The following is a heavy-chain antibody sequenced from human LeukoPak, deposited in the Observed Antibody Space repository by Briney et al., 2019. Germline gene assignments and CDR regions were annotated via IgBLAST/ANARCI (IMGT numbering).Heavy chain of an antibody. D-gene: IGHD3-3*01. J-gene: IGHJ5*02. CDR2: IYYSGST. Sequence: SETLSLTCTVSGGSISSYYWSWIRQPPGKGLEWIGYIYYSGSTNYNPSLKSRVTISVDTSKNQFSLKLSSVTAADTAVYYCARLEDYYDFQTWGQGTLVTVSS. CDR1: GGSISSYY. CDR3: ARLEDYYDFQT. V-gene: IGHV4-59*01.